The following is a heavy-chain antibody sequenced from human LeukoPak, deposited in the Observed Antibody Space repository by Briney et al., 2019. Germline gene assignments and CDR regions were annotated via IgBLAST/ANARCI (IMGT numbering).Heavy chain of an antibody. CDR1: GGSISSGGYS. V-gene: IGHV4-30-4*07. Sequence: SETPSLTCAVSGGSISSGGYSWSWIRQPPGKGLEWIGYIYYSGSTYYNPSLKSRVTISVDTSKNQFSLKLSSVTAADTAVYYCARAYYDSSGYYYRSGWFDPWGQGTLVTVSS. J-gene: IGHJ5*02. CDR3: ARAYYDSSGYYYRSGWFDP. D-gene: IGHD3-22*01. CDR2: IYYSGST.